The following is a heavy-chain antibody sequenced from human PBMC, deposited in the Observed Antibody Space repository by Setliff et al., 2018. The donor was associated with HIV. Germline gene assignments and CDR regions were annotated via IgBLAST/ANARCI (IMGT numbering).Heavy chain of an antibody. J-gene: IGHJ4*02. CDR2: FYYNGDS. CDR1: GDSVNDKSYF. CDR3: MRGREIGSRTPLELSDY. V-gene: IGHV4-39*01. Sequence: SETLSLTCTVSGDSVNDKSYFWGWIRQPPGKGLEWIGTFYYNGDSRYNPSLKSRVTISVDTSKNQFSLNLNSVTAADTAVYYCMRGREIGSRTPLELSDYWGQGTLVTVSS. D-gene: IGHD1-26*01.